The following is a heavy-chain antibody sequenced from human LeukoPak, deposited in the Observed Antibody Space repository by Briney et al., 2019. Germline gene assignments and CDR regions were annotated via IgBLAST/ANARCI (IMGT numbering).Heavy chain of an antibody. D-gene: IGHD6-19*01. J-gene: IGHJ4*02. CDR3: AKLIAVAGNGDY. CDR2: ISGSGGST. CDR1: GGSISSSSYY. Sequence: ETLSLTCTVSGGSISSSSYYWGWVRQAPGKGLEWVSAISGSGGSTYYADSVKGRFTISRDNSKNTLYLQMNSLRAEDTAVYYCAKLIAVAGNGDYWGQGTLVTVSS. V-gene: IGHV3-23*01.